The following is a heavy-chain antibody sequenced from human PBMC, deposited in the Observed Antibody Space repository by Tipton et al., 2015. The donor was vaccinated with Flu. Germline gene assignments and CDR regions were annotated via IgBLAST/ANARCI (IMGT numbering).Heavy chain of an antibody. V-gene: IGHV4-59*02. D-gene: IGHD4-23*01. Sequence: LRLSCTVSDGSVSSFYWSWIRQPPGKGLEWIGYISNLGNTIYNPSLKGRVIISVGTSKTQFSLKLTSVTAADTAMYYCAREAGGNSDPYFDFWGQGTLVTVSS. CDR3: AREAGGNSDPYFDF. J-gene: IGHJ4*02. CDR1: DGSVSSFY. CDR2: ISNLGNT.